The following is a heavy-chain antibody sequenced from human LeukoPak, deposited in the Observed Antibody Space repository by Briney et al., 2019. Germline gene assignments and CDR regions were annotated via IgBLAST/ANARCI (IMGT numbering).Heavy chain of an antibody. CDR2: ISSGGGLT. D-gene: IGHD3-22*01. CDR3: VRDDDRPDNGLDY. V-gene: IGHV3-23*01. J-gene: IGHJ4*02. CDR1: GLTLSSHG. Sequence: GSLRLSCAASGLTLSSHGVTWVRQPPGKGLEWVSGISSGGGLTYYADSVKGRFTISRDNSKNTLYLQMNSLRAEDTAVYYCVRDDDRPDNGLDYWGQGTLVTVSS.